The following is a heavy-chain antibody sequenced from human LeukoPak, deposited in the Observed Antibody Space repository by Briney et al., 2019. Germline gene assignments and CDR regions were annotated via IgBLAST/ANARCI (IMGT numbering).Heavy chain of an antibody. CDR3: ARDLDSSGYYYAY. CDR2: ISFDGSDK. D-gene: IGHD3-22*01. Sequence: GGSLSLSCAASGFPFCSFAKLWLRQAPEKGLEGVAVISFDGSDKYYADAVKGRFTISRDNSENTVYLQMNSLRAEDTAVYYCARDLDSSGYYYAYWGQGSLVTVSS. V-gene: IGHV3-30*04. CDR1: GFPFCSFA. J-gene: IGHJ4*02.